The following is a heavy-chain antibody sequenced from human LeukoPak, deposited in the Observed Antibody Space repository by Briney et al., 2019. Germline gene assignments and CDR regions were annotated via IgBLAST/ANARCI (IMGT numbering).Heavy chain of an antibody. CDR1: GYSFTIYY. Sequence: ASVTVSYKASGYSFTIYYIHWVRQAPGQGLEWMGWINPNSGGTNYAQKFQGRVTMTRDTAISTAYIEPSSLTPDSPAVLFFEAGSGSYCGDYWGKGTLVTVSS. V-gene: IGHV1-2*02. CDR3: EAGSGSYCGDY. CDR2: INPNSGGT. J-gene: IGHJ4*02. D-gene: IGHD3-10*01.